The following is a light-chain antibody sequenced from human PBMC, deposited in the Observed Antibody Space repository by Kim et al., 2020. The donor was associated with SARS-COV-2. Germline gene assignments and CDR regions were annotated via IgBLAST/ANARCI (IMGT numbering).Light chain of an antibody. Sequence: EIVMTQSPATLSVSPGETTTLSCRASQSVNNNLAWYQQKPGQAPRLLISGASTRATGIPARFSGSGSGTEFTLTISSLQSEDFAVYYCQQYNDWPPEYTFGQGTRLEI. CDR1: QSVNNN. CDR2: GAS. J-gene: IGKJ2*01. CDR3: QQYNDWPPEYT. V-gene: IGKV3-15*01.